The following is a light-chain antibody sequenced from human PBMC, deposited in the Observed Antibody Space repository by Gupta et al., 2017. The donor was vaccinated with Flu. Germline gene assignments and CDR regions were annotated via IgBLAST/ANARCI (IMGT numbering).Light chain of an antibody. Sequence: QSALTQPASSSGSPGQPTTISCTGPSSDVGGYNYVSWYQQHPGKAPKLMIYEVSNRPSGVSNRFSGSKSGNTASLTISGLQAEDEADYYCSSYTSSSTRVFGGGTKLTVL. CDR1: SSDVGGYNY. CDR3: SSYTSSSTRV. V-gene: IGLV2-14*01. J-gene: IGLJ3*02. CDR2: EVS.